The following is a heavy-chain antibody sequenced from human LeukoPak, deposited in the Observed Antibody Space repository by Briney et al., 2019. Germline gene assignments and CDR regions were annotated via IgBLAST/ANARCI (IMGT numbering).Heavy chain of an antibody. CDR1: GGSISSYY. V-gene: IGHV4-4*07. J-gene: IGHJ6*02. D-gene: IGHD2-15*01. CDR3: ARDLSRYAVAVSGGYYYYYGMDV. Sequence: SETLSLTCTVSGGSISSYYWSWIRQPAGKGLEWIGRIYTSGSTNCNPSLKSRVTMSVDTSQNQFSLKLSSVTAADTAVYYCARDLSRYAVAVSGGYYYYYGMDVWGQGTTVTVSS. CDR2: IYTSGST.